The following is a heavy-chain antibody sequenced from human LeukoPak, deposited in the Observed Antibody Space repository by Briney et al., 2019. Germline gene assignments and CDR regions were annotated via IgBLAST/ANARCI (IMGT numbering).Heavy chain of an antibody. Sequence: AASVKVSCKASGYTFTGYYMHWVRQAPGQGLEWMGWINPNSGGTNYAQKFQGWVTMTRDTSISTAYMELSRLRSDDTAVYYCARDSGRETSIYDILTGSMDYWGQGTLVTVSS. CDR3: ARDSGRETSIYDILTGSMDY. CDR1: GYTFTGYY. CDR2: INPNSGGT. J-gene: IGHJ4*02. V-gene: IGHV1-2*04. D-gene: IGHD3-9*01.